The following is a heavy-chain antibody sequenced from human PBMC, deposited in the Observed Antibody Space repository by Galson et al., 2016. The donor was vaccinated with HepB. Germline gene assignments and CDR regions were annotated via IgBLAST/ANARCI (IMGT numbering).Heavy chain of an antibody. Sequence: SLRLSCAASGFTFSSYAMSWVRQAPGKGLEWVSTISSSGGSTYFADSVKGRFTISRDNSKNTRYLQMNSLRAEDTAVHYCAKVLGAGYCGGSSCAMDFWGQGTTVTVSS. CDR3: AKVLGAGYCGGSSCAMDF. CDR1: GFTFSSYA. D-gene: IGHD2-15*01. CDR2: ISSSGGST. V-gene: IGHV3-23*01. J-gene: IGHJ6*02.